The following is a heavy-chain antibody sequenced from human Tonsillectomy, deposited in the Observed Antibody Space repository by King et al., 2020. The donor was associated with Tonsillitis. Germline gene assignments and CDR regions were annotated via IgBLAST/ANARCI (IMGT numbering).Heavy chain of an antibody. CDR3: ARSDSSGYYPYYNYGMDV. Sequence: VQLVESGGGLVKPGGSLRLSCAASGFTFSDYYMTWIRQAPGKGLEWVSYISSSSYYTNYADSVKGRFTISRDNAKNSLYLQMNSLRAEDTAVYYCARSDSSGYYPYYNYGMDVWGQGTTVTVSS. CDR2: ISSSSYYT. J-gene: IGHJ6*02. CDR1: GFTFSDYY. V-gene: IGHV3-11*06. D-gene: IGHD3-22*01.